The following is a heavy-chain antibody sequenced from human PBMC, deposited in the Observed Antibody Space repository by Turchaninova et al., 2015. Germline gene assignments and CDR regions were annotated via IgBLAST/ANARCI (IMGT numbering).Heavy chain of an antibody. CDR3: ARDGLEELVPDF. J-gene: IGHJ4*02. CDR2: ISSTGSTI. V-gene: IGHV3-48*03. CDR1: GFILSNYE. D-gene: IGHD1-7*01. Sequence: VQLVESGGGVVQPGGSRRLSCAASGFILSNYERNWVRQAPGRGMEWISFISSTGSTIHYADSVKCRFTISRDNAENSLSLQMNSLRVEDTAIYYCARDGLEELVPDFWGQGTLVTVSS.